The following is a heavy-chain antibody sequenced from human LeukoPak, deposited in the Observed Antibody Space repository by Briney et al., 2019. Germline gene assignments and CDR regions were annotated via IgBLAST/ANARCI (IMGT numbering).Heavy chain of an antibody. V-gene: IGHV3-43*01. D-gene: IGHD1-26*01. CDR2: ITWDGGST. Sequence: GGSLRLSCGASGFTFDDYSIHWVRQAPGKSLEWVSLITWDGGSTYYADSVKGRLTISRDNRKNSVYLQTNSLRIEDTAFYYCAKDLGTGSYYEAFDYWGQGTLVTVSS. CDR1: GFTFDDYS. CDR3: AKDLGTGSYYEAFDY. J-gene: IGHJ4*02.